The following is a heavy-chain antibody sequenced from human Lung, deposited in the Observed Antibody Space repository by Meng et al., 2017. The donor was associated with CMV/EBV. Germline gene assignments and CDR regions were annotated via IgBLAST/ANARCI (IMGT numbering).Heavy chain of an antibody. J-gene: IGHJ3*02. CDR3: ARRSGSYVNAFDI. CDR2: ISSSGSTM. Sequence: GESLKISCAASGFTFSSYEMNWVRQAPGKGLEWVSYISSSGSTMYYADSVKGRFTISRDNAKNSLYLQTNSLRVEDTAVYYCARRSGSYVNAFDIWGQGTMVTVSS. V-gene: IGHV3-48*03. CDR1: GFTFSSYE. D-gene: IGHD1-26*01.